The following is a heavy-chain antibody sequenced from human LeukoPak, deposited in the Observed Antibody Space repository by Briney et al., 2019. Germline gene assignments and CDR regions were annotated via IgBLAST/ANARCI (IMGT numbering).Heavy chain of an antibody. D-gene: IGHD6-19*01. CDR3: ARDLAGNPFDY. J-gene: IGHJ4*02. CDR2: IYTSGSR. V-gene: IGHV4-4*07. Sequence: SETLSLTCSVSGGSISSYYWSWIRQPAGKGLEWIGRIYTSGSRNYNPSLKSRVTMSVDASKNQLSLKLRSLTAADTAVYYCARDLAGNPFDYWGQRILLTVSS. CDR1: GGSISSYY.